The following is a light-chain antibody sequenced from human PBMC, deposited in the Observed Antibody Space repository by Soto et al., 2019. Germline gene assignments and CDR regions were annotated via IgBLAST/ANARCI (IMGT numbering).Light chain of an antibody. V-gene: IGKV1-39*01. J-gene: IGKJ1*01. CDR2: VAS. CDR1: QSINSD. Sequence: DIQMTQSPSSLSASVGDRVTITCRASQSINSDLNWYQQKPGKAPKLLIYVASSVQSGVPSRFSGSGSGTDFTLTISSLQPEDSATYYCQESYSKWPWTFGQGTKVEIK. CDR3: QESYSKWPWT.